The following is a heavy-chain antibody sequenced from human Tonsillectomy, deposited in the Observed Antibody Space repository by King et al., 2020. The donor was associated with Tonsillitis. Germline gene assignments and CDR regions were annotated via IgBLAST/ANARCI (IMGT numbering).Heavy chain of an antibody. CDR3: VRASYYYDSSGYFSRAVWDY. Sequence: VQLVESGSELKKPGASVKVSCKASEYTFTSYPLNWVRQAPGQGLEWMGWINTNTGNPTYAQGFTGRFVFSLDTSVTTAYLHISGLKAEDTDVYYCVRASYYYDSSGYFSRAVWDYWGQGTLVTVSS. CDR1: EYTFTSYP. V-gene: IGHV7-4-1*02. J-gene: IGHJ4*02. CDR2: INTNTGNP. D-gene: IGHD3-22*01.